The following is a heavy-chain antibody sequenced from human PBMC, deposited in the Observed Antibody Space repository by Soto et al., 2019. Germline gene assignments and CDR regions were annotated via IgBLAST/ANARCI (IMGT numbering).Heavy chain of an antibody. CDR1: GFTFIGYW. V-gene: IGHV3-74*03. J-gene: IGHJ5*02. CDR3: ARDGSMVRERCFDP. D-gene: IGHD3-10*01. CDR2: INNDGIDT. Sequence: EVQLVESGGGVVQPGGSLRLSCAASGFTFIGYWMHWVRQGPGKGLVWVARINNDGIDTTYADSVKGRFTISRDNTKNMVYLEMNSLRADDTAVYYCARDGSMVRERCFDPWGQGTMVTVSS.